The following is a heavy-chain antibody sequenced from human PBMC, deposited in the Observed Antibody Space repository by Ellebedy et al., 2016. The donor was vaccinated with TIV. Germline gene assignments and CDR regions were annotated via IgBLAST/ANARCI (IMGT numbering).Heavy chain of an antibody. Sequence: AASVKVSCKASGYTFTSYDINWVRQATGQGLEWMGWMNPNSGNTGYAQKFQGRVTMTRNTSISTAYMELSSLRSEDTAVYYCARDFCYYDSSGYYYYYYGMDVWGQGTTVTVSS. CDR1: GYTFTSYD. CDR2: MNPNSGNT. J-gene: IGHJ6*02. D-gene: IGHD3-22*01. V-gene: IGHV1-8*01. CDR3: ARDFCYYDSSGYYYYYYGMDV.